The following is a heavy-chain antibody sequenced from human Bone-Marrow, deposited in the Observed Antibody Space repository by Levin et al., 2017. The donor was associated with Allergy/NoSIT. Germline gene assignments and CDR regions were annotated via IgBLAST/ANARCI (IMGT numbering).Heavy chain of an antibody. V-gene: IGHV4-59*08. D-gene: IGHD3-16*01. J-gene: IGHJ6*02. CDR2: IYYSGST. Sequence: SQTLSLTCTVSGGSISNYYWSWIRQPPGKGLEWIGYIYYSGSTNYNPSLKSRVTMSGDTSKNQFSLKLSSVTAADTAVYYGARLSRGDNVGALHPYFYFYGMDVWGQGTTVTVSS. CDR3: ARLSRGDNVGALHPYFYFYGMDV. CDR1: GGSISNYY.